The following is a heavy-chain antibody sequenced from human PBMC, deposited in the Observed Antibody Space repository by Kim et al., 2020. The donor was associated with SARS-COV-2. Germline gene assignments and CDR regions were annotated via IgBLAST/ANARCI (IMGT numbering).Heavy chain of an antibody. Sequence: GESLKISCKGSGYSLTSYWIGWVRQMPGKGLEWMGIIYPGDSDTRYSPSFQGQVTISADKSISTAYLQWSSLKASDTAMYYCARPRGSSSFYYGMDVWGQGTTVTVSS. D-gene: IGHD6-13*01. CDR3: ARPRGSSSFYYGMDV. CDR1: GYSLTSYW. CDR2: IYPGDSDT. V-gene: IGHV5-51*01. J-gene: IGHJ6*02.